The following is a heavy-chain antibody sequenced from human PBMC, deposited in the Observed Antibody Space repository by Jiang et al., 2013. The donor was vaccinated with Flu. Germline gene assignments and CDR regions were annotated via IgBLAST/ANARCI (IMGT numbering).Heavy chain of an antibody. CDR3: ARVPLDADDSSGYYLFDY. D-gene: IGHD3-22*01. J-gene: IGHJ4*02. CDR2: IYYSGST. V-gene: IGHV4-59*01. Sequence: GSGLVKPSETLSLTCTVSGGSISSYYWSWIRQPPGKGLEWIGYIYYSGSTNYNPSLKSRVTISVDTSKNQFSLKLSSVTAADTAVYYCARVPLDADDSSGYYLFDYWGQGTLVTVSS. CDR1: GGSISSYY.